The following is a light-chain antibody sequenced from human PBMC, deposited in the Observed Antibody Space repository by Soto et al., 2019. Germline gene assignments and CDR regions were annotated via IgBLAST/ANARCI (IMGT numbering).Light chain of an antibody. CDR1: QSVSSN. J-gene: IGKJ3*01. CDR2: GAS. Sequence: EIVMTQSPATLSVSPGERATLSCRASQSVSSNLAWYQQKPGQAPRLLIYGASTRATGIPARFSGSGSGTEFTLTISSLQSEYFAVYYCQQYNNWPFAFGPGTNVDIK. V-gene: IGKV3-15*01. CDR3: QQYNNWPFA.